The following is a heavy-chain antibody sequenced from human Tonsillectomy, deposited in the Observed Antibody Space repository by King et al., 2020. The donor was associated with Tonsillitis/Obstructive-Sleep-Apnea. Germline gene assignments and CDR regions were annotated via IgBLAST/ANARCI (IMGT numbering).Heavy chain of an antibody. V-gene: IGHV3-30*04. CDR3: ARDEHYDFWSTCDP. J-gene: IGHJ5*02. CDR1: GFTFSSYA. D-gene: IGHD3-3*01. CDR2: ISYDGSNK. Sequence: VQLVQSGGGVVQPGRSLRLSCAASGFTFSSYAMHWVRQAPGKGLEWVAVISYDGSNKYYADSVKGRFTISRDNSKNTLYLQMNSLRAEDTAVYYCARDEHYDFWSTCDPWGQGTLVTVSS.